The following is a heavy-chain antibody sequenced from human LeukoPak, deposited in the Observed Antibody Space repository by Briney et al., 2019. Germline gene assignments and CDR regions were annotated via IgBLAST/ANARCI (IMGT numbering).Heavy chain of an antibody. CDR3: ASERITMIVVGTTFDY. Sequence: ASVKVSCKASGYTFTSYDINWVRQATGQGLEWMGWMNPNSGNTGYAQKFQGRVTMTRNTSISTAYMELSSLRSEDTVVYYCASERITMIVVGTTFDYWGQGTLVTVSS. V-gene: IGHV1-8*01. CDR1: GYTFTSYD. J-gene: IGHJ4*02. D-gene: IGHD3-22*01. CDR2: MNPNSGNT.